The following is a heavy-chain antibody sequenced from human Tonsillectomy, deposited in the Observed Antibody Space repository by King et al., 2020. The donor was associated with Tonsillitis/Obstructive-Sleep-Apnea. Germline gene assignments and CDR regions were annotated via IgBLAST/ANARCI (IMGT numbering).Heavy chain of an antibody. J-gene: IGHJ3*02. D-gene: IGHD1-26*01. CDR1: GYTFSSYG. CDR3: ARDIASYYYAFDI. V-gene: IGHV1-18*04. CDR2: ISAYNGNT. Sequence: LVQSGAEVKKPGASVKVSCKASGYTFSSYGISWVRQAPGQGLEWMGWISAYNGNTKYAQKFQGRVTMTTHTSTSTAYMELRSLRSDDTAVYYCARDIASYYYAFDIWGQGTMVTVSS.